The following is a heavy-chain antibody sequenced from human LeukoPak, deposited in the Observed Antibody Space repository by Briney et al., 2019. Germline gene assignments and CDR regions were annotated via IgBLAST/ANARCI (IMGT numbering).Heavy chain of an antibody. D-gene: IGHD3-22*01. V-gene: IGHV4-39*07. J-gene: IGHJ5*02. CDR1: GGSIGGSGYF. CDR3: ARPYYYDSRIDP. CDR2: IYSSGST. Sequence: PSETLSLTCTVSGGSIGGSGYFWAWIRQPPGKGLEWIGGIYSSGSTYFNPSLKSRVTMSADTSKNQLSLKLSSVTAADTAVYYCARPYYYDSRIDPWGQGILVTVSS.